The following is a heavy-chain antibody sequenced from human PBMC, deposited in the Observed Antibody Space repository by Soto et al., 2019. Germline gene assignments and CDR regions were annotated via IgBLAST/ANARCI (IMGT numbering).Heavy chain of an antibody. Sequence: ASVKVSCKASGGTFSSYAISWVRQAPGQGLEWMGGIIPIFGTANYAQKFQGRVTITADESTSTAYMELSSLRSEDTAVYYCARGVVIEDYYGMDVWGQGTTVTVSS. CDR3: ARGVVIEDYYGMDV. CDR1: GGTFSSYA. V-gene: IGHV1-69*13. D-gene: IGHD3-3*01. J-gene: IGHJ6*02. CDR2: IIPIFGTA.